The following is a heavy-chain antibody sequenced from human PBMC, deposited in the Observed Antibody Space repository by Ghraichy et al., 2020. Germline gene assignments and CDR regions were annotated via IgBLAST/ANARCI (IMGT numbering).Heavy chain of an antibody. CDR2: IHFTGFT. CDR1: GGSFSSYY. V-gene: IGHV4-59*01. J-gene: IGHJ4*02. D-gene: IGHD5-12*01. Sequence: SETLSLTCTVSGGSFSSYYWSRIRQPPGKGLEWIGSIHFTGFTNYNPSLTSRVTILLDTSKNQFSLRLTSVSAADTAVYYCARSPNPGGYDVWGQGTLVTVTP. CDR3: ARSPNPGGYDV.